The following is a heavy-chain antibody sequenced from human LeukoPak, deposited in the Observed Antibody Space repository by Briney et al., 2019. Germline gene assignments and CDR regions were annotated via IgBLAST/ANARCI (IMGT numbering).Heavy chain of an antibody. D-gene: IGHD3-22*01. V-gene: IGHV3-23*01. J-gene: IGHJ4*02. CDR1: GYSFSTYA. Sequence: GGSLRLSCAASGYSFSTYAMNWVRQAPGKGLEWVSAISNSGDSTKYADPVKGRFTISRDNSKNTLYLQMNSLRAEDTAVYYCAKDGRSSNYYKIVYWGQGTLVTVSA. CDR3: AKDGRSSNYYKIVY. CDR2: ISNSGDST.